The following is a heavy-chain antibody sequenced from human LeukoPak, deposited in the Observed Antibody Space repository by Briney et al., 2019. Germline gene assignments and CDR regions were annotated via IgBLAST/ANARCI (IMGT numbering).Heavy chain of an antibody. D-gene: IGHD3-22*01. Sequence: PGGSLRLSCAASGFTFSSYDMHWVRQASRRCLEWVSAIGTAGDTYYPGSVKGRFTISRENAKNSLYLQMNSLRAGDTAVYYCARGRPPRYYYDSSGYLGDAFDIWGQGTMVTVSS. V-gene: IGHV3-13*01. J-gene: IGHJ3*02. CDR2: IGTAGDT. CDR1: GFTFSSYD. CDR3: ARGRPPRYYYDSSGYLGDAFDI.